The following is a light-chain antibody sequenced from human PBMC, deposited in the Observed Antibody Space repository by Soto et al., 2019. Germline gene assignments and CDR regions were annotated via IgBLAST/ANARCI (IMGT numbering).Light chain of an antibody. CDR3: QQYNSWPLT. V-gene: IGKV3D-15*01. J-gene: IGKJ4*01. CDR1: QSVSIL. CDR2: GET. Sequence: EIVMTESAATLSVSPGETATLSCRASQSVSILLAWYQQKPGQAPRILIHGETTRATGVPNRISGSGSGTEFNLTISRLQSEDFAVYYCQQYNSWPLTFGGGTKVDIK.